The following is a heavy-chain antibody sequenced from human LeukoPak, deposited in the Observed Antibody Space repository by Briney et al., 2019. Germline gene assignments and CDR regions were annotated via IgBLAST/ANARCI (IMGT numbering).Heavy chain of an antibody. J-gene: IGHJ5*02. V-gene: IGHV1-2*02. CDR2: INPHSGAT. D-gene: IGHD3-10*01. CDR3: SRDLLMYYSGSGEST. CDR1: GYRFTAYY. Sequence: ASVKVSCKSSGYRFTAYYMHWVRQAPGQGPEWMGWINPHSGATNYAQKFQGRVTMTRDTSISTAFMELSSLRSDDTAMYYCSRDLLMYYSGSGESTWGQGTQVTVSS.